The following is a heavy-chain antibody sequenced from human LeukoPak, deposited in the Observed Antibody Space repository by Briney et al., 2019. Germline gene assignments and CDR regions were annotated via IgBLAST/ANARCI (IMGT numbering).Heavy chain of an antibody. J-gene: IGHJ4*02. CDR3: AREITVTRPFDY. D-gene: IGHD4-17*01. V-gene: IGHV4-4*07. CDR1: NGSISIFY. Sequence: SETLSLTCTVSNGSISIFYWSWVRQPAGKGLEWIGRISASGSTNYNPSLKSRVTMSVDTSKNQFSLKLSSVTAADTAVYYCAREITVTRPFDYWGQGTLVTVSS. CDR2: ISASGST.